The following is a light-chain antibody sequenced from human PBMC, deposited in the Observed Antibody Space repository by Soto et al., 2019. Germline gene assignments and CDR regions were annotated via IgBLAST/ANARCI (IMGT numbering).Light chain of an antibody. J-gene: IGKJ5*01. CDR2: GAS. CDR1: QSISTN. CDR3: QQYDIWPPIT. V-gene: IGKV3-15*01. Sequence: EIVMTQSPATLSVSPGDGATLSCRASQSISTNLAWYQQKPGQAPRLLIYGASTRAAGIPARFRGRRSGTEFTLTISSLLSEDFAVYYCQQYDIWPPITFGQGTRLEI.